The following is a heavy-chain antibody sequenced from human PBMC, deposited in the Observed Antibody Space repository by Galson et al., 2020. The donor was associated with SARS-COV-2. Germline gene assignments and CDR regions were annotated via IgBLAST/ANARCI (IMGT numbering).Heavy chain of an antibody. Sequence: TGGSLRLSCAASGFTFSSYGMHWVRQAPGKGLEWVAVIWYDGSNKYYADSVKGRFTISRDNSKNTLYLQMNSLRAEDTAVYYCARDYDFWSGYFSWVDPWGQGTLVTVSS. D-gene: IGHD3-3*01. CDR3: ARDYDFWSGYFSWVDP. CDR1: GFTFSSYG. CDR2: IWYDGSNK. V-gene: IGHV3-33*01. J-gene: IGHJ5*02.